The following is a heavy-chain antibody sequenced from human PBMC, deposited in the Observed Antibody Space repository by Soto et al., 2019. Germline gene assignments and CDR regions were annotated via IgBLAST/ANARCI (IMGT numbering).Heavy chain of an antibody. CDR3: ERGWGGDWRSSYYYYYGMDV. D-gene: IGHD3-16*01. J-gene: IGHJ6*02. CDR2: INSGGNT. Sequence: PGGSLRLSCAASGFGVSNNYMSRVRQAPGKGLEWVSAINSGGNTYYADSVKGRFTISRDNSKNTVYLQMNSLRAEDTAVYYCERGWGGDWRSSYYYYYGMDVWGQGTTVTVSS. CDR1: GFGVSNNY. V-gene: IGHV3-66*01.